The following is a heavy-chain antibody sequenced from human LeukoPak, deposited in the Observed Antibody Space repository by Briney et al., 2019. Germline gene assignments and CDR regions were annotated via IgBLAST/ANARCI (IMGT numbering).Heavy chain of an antibody. J-gene: IGHJ4*02. CDR2: IRTDGGNT. CDR3: AKERDPRNGDFES. CDR1: GFTLSGYW. Sequence: GGSLRLSCAASGFTLSGYWMHWVRQAPGNGLVWVSLIRTDGGNTTYADSVKGRFTISGDNAKNTLYLQMNSLRVEDTAVYYCAKERDPRNGDFESWGQGTLVTVFS. V-gene: IGHV3-74*01. D-gene: IGHD3-10*01.